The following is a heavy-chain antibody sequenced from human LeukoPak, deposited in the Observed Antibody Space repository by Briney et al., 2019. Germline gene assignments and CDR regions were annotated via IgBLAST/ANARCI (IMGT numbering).Heavy chain of an antibody. CDR3: ARGGGATVVTPEYFDL. D-gene: IGHD4-23*01. J-gene: IGHJ2*01. CDR2: IYYSGST. CDR1: GGSISSGGYY. V-gene: IGHV4-30-4*08. Sequence: SETLSLTCTVSGGSISSGGYYWSWIRQPPGKGLEWIGYIYYSGSTYYNPSLKSRVTISVDTSKNQFSLKLSSVTAADTAVYYCARGGGATVVTPEYFDLWGRGTLVTVSS.